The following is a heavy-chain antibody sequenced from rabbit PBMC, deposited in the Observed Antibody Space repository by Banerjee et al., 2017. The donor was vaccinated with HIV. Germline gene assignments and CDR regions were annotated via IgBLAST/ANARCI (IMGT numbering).Heavy chain of an antibody. J-gene: IGHJ4*01. Sequence: QSLEESGGDLVKPGGTLTLTCKASGIDFSADYYFWWARQAPGKGLELIACIYISSGSTDYASWVNGRFTVSRSTSLNTVDLKMTSLTAADTATYFCARGHYADYVGDGVTGGYYFDLWGPGTLVTVS. CDR1: GIDFSADYY. V-gene: IGHV1S43*01. D-gene: IGHD2-1*01. CDR2: IYISSGST. CDR3: ARGHYADYVGDGVTGGYYFDL.